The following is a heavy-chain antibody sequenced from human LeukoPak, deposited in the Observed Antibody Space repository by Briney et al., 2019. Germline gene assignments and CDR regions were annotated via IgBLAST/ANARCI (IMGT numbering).Heavy chain of an antibody. CDR1: GFTFSSYA. D-gene: IGHD3-9*01. CDR3: VKSPYYDILTGYFNWFDP. V-gene: IGHV3-64D*06. CDR2: ISSNVGST. J-gene: IGHJ5*02. Sequence: GGSLRLSCSASGFTFSSYAMHWVRQAPGKGLEYVSAISSNVGSTYYADSVKGRFTISRDNSKNTLCLQMSSLRAEDTAVYYCVKSPYYDILTGYFNWFDPWGQGTLVTVSS.